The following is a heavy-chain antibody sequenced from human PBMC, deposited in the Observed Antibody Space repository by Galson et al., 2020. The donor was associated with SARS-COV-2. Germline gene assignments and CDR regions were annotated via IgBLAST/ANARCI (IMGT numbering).Heavy chain of an antibody. D-gene: IGHD3-9*01. Sequence: ASETLSLTCTVSGGSISSYYWSWIRQPPGKGLEWIGYIYYSGSTNYNPSLKSRVTISVDTSKNQFSLKLSSVTAADTAVYYCAGAPYFDWLLSSYSWYFDLWGRGTLVTVSS. CDR3: AGAPYFDWLLSSYSWYFDL. V-gene: IGHV4-59*01. CDR1: GGSISSYY. J-gene: IGHJ2*01. CDR2: IYYSGST.